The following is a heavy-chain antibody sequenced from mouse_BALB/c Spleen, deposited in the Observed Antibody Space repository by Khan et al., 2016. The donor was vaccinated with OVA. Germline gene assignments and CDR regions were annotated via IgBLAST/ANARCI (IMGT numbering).Heavy chain of an antibody. D-gene: IGHD1-1*01. CDR3: ARRGLRWDFDY. CDR2: INPSTGYT. CDR1: GYTFINYW. J-gene: IGHJ2*01. V-gene: IGHV1-7*01. Sequence: VQLQQSGAELAKPGASVKMSCKASGYTFINYWILWVKQRPGQGLEWIGYINPSTGYTEYNQNFKDKATLTADISSSTAYMQLSSLTSDDSAVYYCARRGLRWDFDYWGQGTTLTVSS.